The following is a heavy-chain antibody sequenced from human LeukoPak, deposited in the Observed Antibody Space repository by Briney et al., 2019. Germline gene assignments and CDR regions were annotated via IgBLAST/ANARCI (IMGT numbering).Heavy chain of an antibody. CDR1: GFTFSSYW. Sequence: GGSLRLSCAASGFTFSSYWMSWVREALGERREWVANIKQDGSEKYYVDSVKGRFTISRDNAKNSLYLQMNTLRAEDTAVYYCARAHSGSYFNWFDPWGRGTLVTVSS. D-gene: IGHD1-26*01. J-gene: IGHJ5*02. CDR2: IKQDGSEK. CDR3: ARAHSGSYFNWFDP. V-gene: IGHV3-7*01.